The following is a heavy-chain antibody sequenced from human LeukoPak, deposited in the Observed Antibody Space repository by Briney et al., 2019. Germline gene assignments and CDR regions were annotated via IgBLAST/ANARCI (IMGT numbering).Heavy chain of an antibody. CDR1: GFTFSSYA. CDR2: ISSNGGST. Sequence: GGSLRLSCAASGFTFSSYAMHWVRQAPGKGLEYVSAISSNGGSTYYANSVKGRFTIFRDNSKNTLYLQMNSLRAEDTAVYYCAKDVVVVVAATLDYWGQGTLVTVSS. V-gene: IGHV3-64*01. J-gene: IGHJ4*02. D-gene: IGHD2-15*01. CDR3: AKDVVVVVAATLDY.